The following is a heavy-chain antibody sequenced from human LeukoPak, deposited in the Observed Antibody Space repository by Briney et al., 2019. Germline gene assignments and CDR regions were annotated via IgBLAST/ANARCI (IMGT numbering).Heavy chain of an antibody. J-gene: IGHJ5*02. CDR2: INHSGST. Sequence: SETLSLTCAVYGGSFSGYYWSWIRQPPGKRLEWIGEINHSGSTNYNPSLKSRVTISVDTSKNQFSLKLSSVTAADTAVYYCARGSRVVKGNNWFDPWGQGTLVTVSS. CDR1: GGSFSGYY. D-gene: IGHD3-22*01. V-gene: IGHV4-34*01. CDR3: ARGSRVVKGNNWFDP.